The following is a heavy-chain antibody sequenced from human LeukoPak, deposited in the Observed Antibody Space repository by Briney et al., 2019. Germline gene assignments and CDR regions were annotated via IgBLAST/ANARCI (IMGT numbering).Heavy chain of an antibody. CDR2: IYSAGGT. CDR3: ARFLGRITISGVVPYGMDV. V-gene: IGHV3-53*04. J-gene: IGHJ6*02. Sequence: PGGSLRLSCAASGFTVSSNYMTGVPEAPGKGLEWVSLIYSAGGTYYTDSVKGRFTISRHSSKNTLYLQMNSLRGEDTAVYYCARFLGRITISGVVPYGMDVWGQGTTVTVSS. CDR1: GFTVSSNY. D-gene: IGHD3-3*01.